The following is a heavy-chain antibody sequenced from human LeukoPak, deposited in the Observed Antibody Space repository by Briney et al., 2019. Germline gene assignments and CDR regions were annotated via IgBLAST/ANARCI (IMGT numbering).Heavy chain of an antibody. CDR1: GGSISSYY. D-gene: IGHD4-17*01. CDR3: ARLITVTTSFDY. CDR2: IYYSGST. Sequence: SETLSLTCTVSGGSISSYYWSWIRQPPGKGLEWIGYIYYSGSTNYNPSLKSRVTISVDTSKNQFSLKLSSVTAADTAVYYCARLITVTTSFDYWGQGTLVTVSS. V-gene: IGHV4-59*12. J-gene: IGHJ4*02.